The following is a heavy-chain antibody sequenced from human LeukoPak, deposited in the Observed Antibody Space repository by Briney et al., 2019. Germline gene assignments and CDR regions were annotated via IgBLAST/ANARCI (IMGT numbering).Heavy chain of an antibody. Sequence: PSETLSLTCTVSGYSISSGYYWGWIRQPPGKGLAWIGSIYYSGSTYYNPSLKSRVTISVDTSKNQFSLKLSSVTAADTAVYYCAAYHRYCSGGSCYPYYFDYWGQGTLVTVSS. CDR1: GYSISSGYY. CDR3: AAYHRYCSGGSCYPYYFDY. V-gene: IGHV4-38-2*02. CDR2: IYYSGST. J-gene: IGHJ4*02. D-gene: IGHD2-15*01.